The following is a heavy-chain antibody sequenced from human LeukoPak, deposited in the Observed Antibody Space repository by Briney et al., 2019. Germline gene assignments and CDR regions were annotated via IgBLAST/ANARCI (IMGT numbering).Heavy chain of an antibody. Sequence: SETLSLTCAVYGGSFSGYYWSWIRQPPGKGLEWIGAIYYSGGTYYNPSLRGRVTISVDTSKKQFSLKLSSVTAADTALYYCARHGGSSILYHFDYWGQGTLVTVSS. V-gene: IGHV4-34*01. D-gene: IGHD3-16*01. CDR3: ARHGGSSILYHFDY. CDR2: IYYSGGT. J-gene: IGHJ4*02. CDR1: GGSFSGYY.